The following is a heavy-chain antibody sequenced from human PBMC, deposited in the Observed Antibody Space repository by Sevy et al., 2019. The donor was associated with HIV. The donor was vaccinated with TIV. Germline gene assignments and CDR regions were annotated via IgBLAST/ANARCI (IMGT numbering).Heavy chain of an antibody. Sequence: GESLKISCKGSGYSFTSYWIGWVRQMPGKGLEWMGIIYPGDSDTRYSPSFQGQVTISADKSLSTAYLQWSSLKASDTAMYYCARHSSGYSSSWYGGVIISYGMDVWGQGTTVTVSS. CDR3: ARHSSGYSSSWYGGVIISYGMDV. V-gene: IGHV5-51*01. CDR2: IYPGDSDT. D-gene: IGHD6-13*01. J-gene: IGHJ6*02. CDR1: GYSFTSYW.